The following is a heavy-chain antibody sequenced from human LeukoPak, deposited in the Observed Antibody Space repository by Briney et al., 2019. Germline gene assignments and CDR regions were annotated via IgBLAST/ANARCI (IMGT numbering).Heavy chain of an antibody. CDR3: TRVRGVIVEGFDY. CDR2: IRSKTYSGTT. CDR1: GFTFGDYG. V-gene: IGHV3-49*04. D-gene: IGHD3-10*01. J-gene: IGHJ4*02. Sequence: GGSLRLSCTDSGFTFGDYGMSWVRQAPGKGLEWVGLIRSKTYSGTTEHAASVKSRFTMSRDDSKSIAYLQMNSLKTEDTAVYYCTRVRGVIVEGFDYWGQGTLVTVSS.